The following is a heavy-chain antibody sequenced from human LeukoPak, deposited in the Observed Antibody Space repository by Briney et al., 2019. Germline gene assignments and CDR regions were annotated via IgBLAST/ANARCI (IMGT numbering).Heavy chain of an antibody. Sequence: GGSLRLSCVASGFTFSSYWMSWVRQAPGKGLGWVANIKQDGSDEKYLDSVRGRFTISRDNAKNSLFLQMNTLRDEDTAVYYCAREGSSWFFDCWGQGTLVTVSS. J-gene: IGHJ4*02. V-gene: IGHV3-7*01. CDR2: IKQDGSDE. CDR1: GFTFSSYW. D-gene: IGHD6-13*01. CDR3: AREGSSWFFDC.